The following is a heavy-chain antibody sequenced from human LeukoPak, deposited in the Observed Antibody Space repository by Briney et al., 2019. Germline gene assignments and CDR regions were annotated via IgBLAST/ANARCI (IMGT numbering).Heavy chain of an antibody. V-gene: IGHV4-59*01. D-gene: IGHD3-16*01. CDR3: ARRTSRGGGIDY. CDR1: GSSISPYY. Sequence: SETLSLTCTVSGSSISPYYWSWIRQPPGKGMEWIGYIYYSGSTNYNPSLRSRVTISVDTSNDQFSLKLRSVTAADTAVYYCARRTSRGGGIDYWGQGTLVTVSS. CDR2: IYYSGST. J-gene: IGHJ4*02.